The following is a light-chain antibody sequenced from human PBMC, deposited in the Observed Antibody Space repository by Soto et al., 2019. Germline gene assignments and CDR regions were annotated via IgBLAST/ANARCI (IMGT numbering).Light chain of an antibody. CDR3: QQFSSYPLT. CDR1: QSVSNKY. V-gene: IGKV3-20*01. CDR2: GAS. J-gene: IGKJ4*01. Sequence: EIVLTQSPGTLSRSPGERATLSCRASQSVSNKYLAWYQQKPGKAPRLLIYGASNRATGIPERLSGSGSGTDFTLTISRLQPEDFAVYYCQQFSSYPLTFGGGTKVDI.